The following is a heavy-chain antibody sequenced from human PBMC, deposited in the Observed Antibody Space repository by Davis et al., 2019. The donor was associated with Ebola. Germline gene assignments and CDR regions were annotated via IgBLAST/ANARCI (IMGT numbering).Heavy chain of an antibody. D-gene: IGHD6-19*01. CDR1: GGSVSSGNYH. CDR3: AREGYRSGWSLPAWYYMDV. CDR2: ISYTGNT. V-gene: IGHV4-61*01. Sequence: PSETLSLTCTVSGGSVSSGNYHWIWIWQSTGKGLEGIGFISYTGNTTYNPSLKSRVTISVETSKNQFSLKVRSVTAANTAVYSCAREGYRSGWSLPAWYYMDVWGKGTTVAVSS. J-gene: IGHJ6*03.